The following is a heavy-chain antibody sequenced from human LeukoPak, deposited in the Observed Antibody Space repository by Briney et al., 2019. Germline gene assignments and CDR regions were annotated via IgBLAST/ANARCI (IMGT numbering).Heavy chain of an antibody. V-gene: IGHV4-59*08. D-gene: IGHD3-3*01. CDR2: FYYSGST. J-gene: IGHJ6*02. CDR1: GGSISSYY. Sequence: PSETLSLTCTVSGGSISSYYWSWIRQPPGKGLEWIGYFYYSGSTEYNPSLRSRVTISVDTSKNQFSLKLSSVTAADTAVYYCARHYTILKYAMDVWGQGTTVTVSS. CDR3: ARHYTILKYAMDV.